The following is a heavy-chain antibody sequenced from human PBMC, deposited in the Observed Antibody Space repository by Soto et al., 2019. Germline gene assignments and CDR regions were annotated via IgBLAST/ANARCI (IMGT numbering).Heavy chain of an antibody. CDR3: ARVMDTAMASDY. CDR1: GYTFTSYD. D-gene: IGHD5-18*01. J-gene: IGHJ4*02. CDR2: MNPNSGNT. V-gene: IGHV1-8*01. Sequence: ASVKVSCKASGYTFTSYDINWVRQATGQGLEWMGWMNPNSGNTGYAQKFQGRVTMTRNTSISTAYMELSSLRSEDTAVYYCARVMDTAMASDYWGQGTLVTVSS.